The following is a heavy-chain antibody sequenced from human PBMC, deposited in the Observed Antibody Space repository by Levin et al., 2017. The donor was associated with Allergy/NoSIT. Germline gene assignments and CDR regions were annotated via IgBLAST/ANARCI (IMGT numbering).Heavy chain of an antibody. CDR1: GFTFDDYA. CDR2: ITWNIDNK. J-gene: IGHJ4*02. V-gene: IGHV3-9*01. D-gene: IGHD1-26*01. CDR3: AGLGAGLDY. Sequence: SLKISCTASGFTFDDYAMHWVRQVPGRGLEWLSGITWNIDNKGYADSVKGRITISRDNAKNSLYLQMNSLTPEDTAVYYCAGLGAGLDYWGQGILVTVSS.